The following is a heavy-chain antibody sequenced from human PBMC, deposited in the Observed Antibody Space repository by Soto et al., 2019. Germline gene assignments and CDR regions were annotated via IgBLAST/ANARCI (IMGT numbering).Heavy chain of an antibody. CDR1: GFTFDDYA. J-gene: IGHJ6*03. V-gene: IGHV3-9*01. CDR3: AKVPFPIITTVVYMDV. D-gene: IGHD3-10*01. CDR2: ISWNSGSI. Sequence: GGSLRLSCAASGFTFDDYAMHWVRQAPGKGLEWVSGISWNSGSIGYADSVKGRFTISRDNAKNSLYLQMNSLRAEDTALYYCAKVPFPIITTVVYMDVWGKGTTVTVSS.